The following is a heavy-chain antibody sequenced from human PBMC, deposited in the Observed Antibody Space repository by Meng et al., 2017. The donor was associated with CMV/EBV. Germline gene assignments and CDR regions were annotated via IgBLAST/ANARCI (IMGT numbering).Heavy chain of an antibody. V-gene: IGHV3-21*01. CDR1: GFDFSNHI. Sequence: GESLKISCAASGFDFSNHIMNWVRQAPGKGLEWVSSISGSSTYTHYADSVKGRFTISRDNARNSLSLEMTSLRAEDTAVYYCARDIAAAGTYYYYGMDVWGQGTTVTVSS. CDR2: ISGSSTYT. D-gene: IGHD6-13*01. CDR3: ARDIAAAGTYYYYGMDV. J-gene: IGHJ6*02.